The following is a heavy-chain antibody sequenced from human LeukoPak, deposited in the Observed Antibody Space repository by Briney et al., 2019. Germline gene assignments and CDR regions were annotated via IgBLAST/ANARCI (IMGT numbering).Heavy chain of an antibody. D-gene: IGHD3-9*01. CDR1: GFTFSSYG. J-gene: IGHJ3*01. CDR2: ISNDGTNE. CDR3: ARAQISIISSGQYLDV. V-gene: IGHV3-30*19. Sequence: GGSLRLSCAASGFTFSSYGMHWVRQAPGKGLEWVAVISNDGTNEYDAEFVKGRFTMSRDNSKNTVFLDMHNLRTEDTAVYYCARAQISIISSGQYLDVWGQGTLVTVSS.